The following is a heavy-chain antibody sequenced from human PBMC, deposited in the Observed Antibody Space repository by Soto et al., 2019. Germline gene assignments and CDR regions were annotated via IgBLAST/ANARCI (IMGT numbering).Heavy chain of an antibody. CDR3: ASSVLAVAGAVRAGYLQH. CDR2: IIPILGIA. CDR1: GGTFSSYT. V-gene: IGHV1-69*02. J-gene: IGHJ1*01. Sequence: QVQLVQSGAEVKKPGSSVKVSCKASGGTFSSYTISWVRQAPGQGLEWLGRIIPILGIANYAQKFQGRVTITAAKATSTAYMELSSLRSEDTAVYYCASSVLAVAGAVRAGYLQHWGQGTLVTVSS. D-gene: IGHD6-19*01.